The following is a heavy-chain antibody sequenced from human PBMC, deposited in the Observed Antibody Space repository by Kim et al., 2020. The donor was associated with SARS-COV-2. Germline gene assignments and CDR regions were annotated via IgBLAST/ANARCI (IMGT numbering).Heavy chain of an antibody. Sequence: QKFQGRVTMTEDTSTDTAYMELSSLRSEDTAVYYCATPSRGGPAMVNLDYWGQGTLVTVSS. CDR3: ATPSRGGPAMVNLDY. J-gene: IGHJ4*02. D-gene: IGHD5-18*01. V-gene: IGHV1-24*01.